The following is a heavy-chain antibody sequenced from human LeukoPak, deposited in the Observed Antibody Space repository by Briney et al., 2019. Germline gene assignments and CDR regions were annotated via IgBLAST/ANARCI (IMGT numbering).Heavy chain of an antibody. V-gene: IGHV4-38-2*01. Sequence: SEALSLTCAVSGYSISSGYYWGWIRQPPGKGLEWIGSIYHSGSTYYNPSLKSRVTISIDTSKRQFSLKLSSVTAADTAVYYCARYEVGSSWAQAFDIWGQGTMVTVSS. D-gene: IGHD6-13*01. CDR2: IYHSGST. CDR1: GYSISSGYY. CDR3: ARYEVGSSWAQAFDI. J-gene: IGHJ3*02.